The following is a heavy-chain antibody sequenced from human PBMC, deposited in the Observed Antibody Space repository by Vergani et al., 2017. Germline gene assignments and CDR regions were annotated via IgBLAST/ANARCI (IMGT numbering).Heavy chain of an antibody. CDR2: INTLTRSV. D-gene: IGHD3-10*01. CDR3: ARWGVRDMSFDF. CDR1: GYSFVNYA. V-gene: IGHV7-4-1*02. Sequence: QVQLVQSGSDLRKPGASVTLSCKASGYSFVNYAINWLRQAPGHGLEWMGWINTLTRSVTYVKGFPGRFVFSLDNSVSTAYLHISSLKPEDSAVYYCARWGVRDMSFDFWGPGALVTVSS. J-gene: IGHJ4*02.